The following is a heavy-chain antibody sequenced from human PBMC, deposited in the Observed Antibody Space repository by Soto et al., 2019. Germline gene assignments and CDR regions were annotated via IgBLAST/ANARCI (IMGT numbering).Heavy chain of an antibody. CDR1: GFTFSSYG. J-gene: IGHJ4*02. D-gene: IGHD5-12*01. CDR2: IWYDGSNK. V-gene: IGHV3-33*01. CDR3: AREGKDIVATIRPYYFDY. Sequence: QVQLVESGGGVVQPGRSLRLSCAASGFTFSSYGMHWVRQAPGKGLEWVAVIWYDGSNKYYPDSVKGRFTISRDNSKNTRYRQMNSLRAEDTAVYYCAREGKDIVATIRPYYFDYWGQGTLVTVSS.